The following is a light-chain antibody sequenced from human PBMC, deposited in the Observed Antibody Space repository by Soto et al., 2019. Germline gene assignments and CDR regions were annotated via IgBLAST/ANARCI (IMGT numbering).Light chain of an antibody. J-gene: IGLJ1*01. CDR1: SSDVGGYNY. CDR2: DVS. V-gene: IGLV2-11*01. CDR3: CSYAGTPYV. Sequence: QSALTQPRSVSESPVQSVTISCTGTSSDVGGYNYVSWYQQHPGKAPKLMIYDVSKRPSGVPDRFSGSKSGNTASLTISGLRAEDEADYYCCSYAGTPYVFGTGTKVTVL.